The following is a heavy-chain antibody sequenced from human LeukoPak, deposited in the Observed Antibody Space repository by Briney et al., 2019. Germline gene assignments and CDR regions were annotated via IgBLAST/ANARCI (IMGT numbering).Heavy chain of an antibody. Sequence: GGSLRLSCAGSGFTFGGYGMHWFRQTPGKGLEWVAVKGRFTISRDNSKNTMSVQMDDLRAEDTAVYYCTRYNNDHFDYWGQGTLVTVSS. D-gene: IGHD1-14*01. J-gene: IGHJ4*02. V-gene: IGHV3-33*01. CDR1: GFTFGGYG. CDR3: TRYNNDHFDY.